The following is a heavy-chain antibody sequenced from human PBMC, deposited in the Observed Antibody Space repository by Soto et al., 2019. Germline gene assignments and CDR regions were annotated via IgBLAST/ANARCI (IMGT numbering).Heavy chain of an antibody. Sequence: EVQLVQSGAEVKKPGESLKISGKGSGYSFTTYWIGLGRQMTRKGLEALVIIYPGDADTRYRPSFQSHVTISADKSITSSYLQWSSLKASDTAIYYCARQAAAGKDYSGMDVWGQRHRVTVS. D-gene: IGHD6-13*01. CDR3: ARQAAAGKDYSGMDV. V-gene: IGHV5-51*01. CDR2: IYPGDADT. J-gene: IGHJ6*02. CDR1: GYSFTTYW.